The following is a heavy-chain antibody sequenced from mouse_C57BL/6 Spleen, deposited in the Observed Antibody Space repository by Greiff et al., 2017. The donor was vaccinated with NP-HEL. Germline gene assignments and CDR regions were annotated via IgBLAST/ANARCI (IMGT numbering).Heavy chain of an antibody. CDR1: GYTFTDYE. CDR2: IDPETGGT. D-gene: IGHD2-2*01. J-gene: IGHJ1*03. V-gene: IGHV1-15*01. CDR3: TRPMVTATDWYFDV. Sequence: VKLMESGAELVRPGASVTLSCKASGYTFTDYEMHWVKQTPVHGLEWIGAIDPETGGTAYNQKFKGKAILTADKSSSTAYMELRSLTSEDSAVYYCTRPMVTATDWYFDVWGTGTTVTVSS.